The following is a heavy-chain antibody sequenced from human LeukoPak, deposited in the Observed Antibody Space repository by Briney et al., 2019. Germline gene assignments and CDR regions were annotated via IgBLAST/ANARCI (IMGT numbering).Heavy chain of an antibody. J-gene: IGHJ5*02. CDR2: IYYSGST. CDR1: GGSISSYY. CDR3: ARDVRWSGWYDP. Sequence: PSETLSLTCTVSGGSISSYYWSWIRQPPGKGLEWIGYIYYSGSTNYNPSLKSRVTISVDTSKNQFSLKLSSVTAADTAVYYCARDVRWSGWYDPWGQGTLVTVSS. D-gene: IGHD3-3*01. V-gene: IGHV4-59*01.